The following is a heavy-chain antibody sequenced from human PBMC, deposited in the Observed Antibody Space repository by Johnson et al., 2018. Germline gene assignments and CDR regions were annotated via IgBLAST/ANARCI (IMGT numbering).Heavy chain of an antibody. D-gene: IGHD3-22*01. CDR1: GFTFSTYW. CDR3: ARDGYYDSSGYYNDAFHV. V-gene: IGHV3-7*01. CDR2: IKQDGSEK. J-gene: IGHJ3*01. Sequence: VQLVQSGGALVQPGGSLRLSCVASGFTFSTYWMTWVRQAPGKGLEWVANIKQDGSEKYYVDSVKGRFTISRDNAKNALYLQMNSLRAEDAAVYYCARDGYYDSSGYYNDAFHVWGQGTMVTVSS.